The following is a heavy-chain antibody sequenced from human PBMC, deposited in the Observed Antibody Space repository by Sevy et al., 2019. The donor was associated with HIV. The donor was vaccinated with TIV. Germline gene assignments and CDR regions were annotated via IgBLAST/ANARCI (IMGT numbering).Heavy chain of an antibody. CDR2: ISSSGSSI. D-gene: IGHD2-8*01. Sequence: GGSLRLSCTASGFTFSSYDMNWVRQAPGKGLEWVSKISSSGSSIYYADTVKGRFTISRDNAKNSLNLQMNSLRAEDTAVYYCTRNGGAFDNGFDPWGQGTLVTVSS. CDR1: GFTFSSYD. CDR3: TRNGGAFDNGFDP. J-gene: IGHJ5*02. V-gene: IGHV3-48*03.